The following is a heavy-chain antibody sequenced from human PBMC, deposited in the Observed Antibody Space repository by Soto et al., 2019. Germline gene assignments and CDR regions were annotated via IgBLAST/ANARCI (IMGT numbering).Heavy chain of an antibody. CDR1: GFTFSSYG. CDR3: ARDEGKGAAGGPTLRTAFDI. V-gene: IGHV3-33*01. CDR2: IWYDGSNK. D-gene: IGHD6-25*01. J-gene: IGHJ3*02. Sequence: QVQLVESGGGVVQPGRSLRLSCAASGFTFSSYGMHWVRQAPGKGLEWVAVIWYDGSNKYYADSVKGRFTISRDNSKNTLYLQMNSLRAEDTAVYYCARDEGKGAAGGPTLRTAFDIWGQGTMVTVSS.